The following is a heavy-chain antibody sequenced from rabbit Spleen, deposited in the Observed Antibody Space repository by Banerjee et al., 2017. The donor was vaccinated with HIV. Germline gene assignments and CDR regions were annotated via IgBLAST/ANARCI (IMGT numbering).Heavy chain of an antibody. D-gene: IGHD4-1*01. J-gene: IGHJ4*01. V-gene: IGHV1S7*01. CDR1: RFVFSDSG. CDR2: IDPIFGNT. CDR3: ARGSGWGALDYFNL. Sequence: QLEETGGGLVQPGGSLKLSCKCSRFVFSDSGLCWVRQAPGQGLEWIGYIDPIFGNTHYARWVNGRFSISSHNAQNTVFLRMTSLTAAATATYFCARGSGWGALDYFNLWGPGTLVTVS.